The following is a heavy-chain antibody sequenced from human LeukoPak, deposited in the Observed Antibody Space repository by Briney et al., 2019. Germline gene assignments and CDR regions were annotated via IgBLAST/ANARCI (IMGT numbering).Heavy chain of an antibody. CDR1: GYSISSGYY. Sequence: SETLSLTCTVSGYSISSGYYWGWIRQPPGKGLEWIGSIYHSGSTYYNPSLKSRVTISVDTSKNQFSPKLSSVTAADTAVYYCARDPDYGDYVHYWGQGTLVTVSS. V-gene: IGHV4-38-2*02. CDR3: ARDPDYGDYVHY. D-gene: IGHD4-17*01. CDR2: IYHSGST. J-gene: IGHJ4*02.